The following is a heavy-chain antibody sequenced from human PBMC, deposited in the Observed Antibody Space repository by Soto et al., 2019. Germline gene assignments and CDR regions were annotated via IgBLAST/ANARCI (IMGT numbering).Heavy chain of an antibody. Sequence: QVQLQESGSGLVKPSETLSLTCAVSGGSISSDYDSWSWIRQPPGKDLEWIGYIYHGGSTYYNPSLRSRVTLSVDTTKNHFSLRLTSVTAADTAVYSCARLNRLRNDAFDIWGQGTLVAVSS. CDR3: ARLNRLRNDAFDI. V-gene: IGHV4-30-2*01. J-gene: IGHJ3*02. CDR2: IYHGGST. CDR1: GGSISSDYDS. D-gene: IGHD3-16*01.